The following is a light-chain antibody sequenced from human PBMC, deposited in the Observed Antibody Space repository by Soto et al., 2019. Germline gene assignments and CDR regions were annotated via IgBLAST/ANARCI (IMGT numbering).Light chain of an antibody. CDR2: NAS. Sequence: EIVLTQSPATLSLSPGERATLSCRASQSVSSYLAWYQQKPGQAPRLLIYNASNRATGIPARFSGSRSGTDFTLTISSLEPEDFAVYYCQQRSDSFGQGTKVEIK. V-gene: IGKV3-11*01. CDR3: QQRSDS. J-gene: IGKJ1*01. CDR1: QSVSSY.